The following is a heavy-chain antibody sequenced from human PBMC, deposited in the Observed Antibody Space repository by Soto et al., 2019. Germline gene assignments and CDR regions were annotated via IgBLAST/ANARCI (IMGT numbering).Heavy chain of an antibody. CDR1: GFTFSNYW. CDR2: IKEDGSES. D-gene: IGHD3-10*01. J-gene: IGHJ4*02. CDR3: ARAGSENDY. V-gene: IGHV3-7*05. Sequence: EVQLVESGGGLVQPGGSLRLSCAASGFTFSNYWMSWVRQAPGKGLEWVANIKEDGSESNYVDSVKGRFIISRDNAKNSLYLQLNSLRADDTAVYYCARAGSENDYWGQGTLVTVSS.